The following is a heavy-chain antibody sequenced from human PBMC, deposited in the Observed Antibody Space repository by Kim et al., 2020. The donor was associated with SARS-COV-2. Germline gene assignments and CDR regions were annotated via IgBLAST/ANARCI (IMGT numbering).Heavy chain of an antibody. CDR1: GGSISSSNW. CDR2: IYHSGSI. Sequence: SETLSLTCAVSGGSISSSNWWSWVRQPPGKGLEWIGEIYHSGSINYNPSLKSRVTISVDKSKNQFSLKLSSVTAADTAVYYCARAGYGGYGSRAEYFQHWGQGTLVTVSS. V-gene: IGHV4-4*02. CDR3: ARAGYGGYGSRAEYFQH. J-gene: IGHJ1*01. D-gene: IGHD3-10*01.